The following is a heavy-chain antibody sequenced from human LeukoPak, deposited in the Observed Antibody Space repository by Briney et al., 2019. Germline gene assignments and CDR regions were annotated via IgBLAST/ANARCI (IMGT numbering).Heavy chain of an antibody. CDR2: ISYSGSTT. CDR3: ARAGPPAFDP. J-gene: IGHJ5*02. CDR1: GFTFSDYY. V-gene: IGHV3-11*04. Sequence: GGSLRLSCAASGFTFSDYYTSWIRQAPGKGLEWVSYISYSGSTTSYADSVKGRFTISRDNAKNSLYLQMNSLRAEDTAVYYCARAGPPAFDPWGQGTLVTVSS.